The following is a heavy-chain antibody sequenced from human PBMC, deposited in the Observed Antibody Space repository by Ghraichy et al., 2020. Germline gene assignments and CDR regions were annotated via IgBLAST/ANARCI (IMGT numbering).Heavy chain of an antibody. CDR3: AREGYSGYGSVDN. D-gene: IGHD5-12*01. CDR1: GFTFSSYW. Sequence: GGSLRLSCSASGFTFSSYWMSWVRQAPGKGLEWVANIKQDGSEKYYVDSVKGRFTISRDNAKNSLYLQMNSLRAEDTAVYYCAREGYSGYGSVDNWGQGTLVTVSS. J-gene: IGHJ4*02. V-gene: IGHV3-7*01. CDR2: IKQDGSEK.